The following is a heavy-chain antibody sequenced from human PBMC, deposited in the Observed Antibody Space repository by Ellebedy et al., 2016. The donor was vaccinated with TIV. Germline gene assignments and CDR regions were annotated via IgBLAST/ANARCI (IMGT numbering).Heavy chain of an antibody. V-gene: IGHV3-30-3*01. CDR1: GFTFDDYA. J-gene: IGHJ5*02. CDR3: AKGAPPVTYAYNWFDP. Sequence: GESLKISXAASGFTFDDYAMHWVRQAPGKGLEWVTVISYDGSNKYYADSVKGRFTISRDNAKNSLYLQMNSLRAEDTALYYCAKGAPPVTYAYNWFDPWGQGTLVTVSS. CDR2: ISYDGSNK. D-gene: IGHD2-21*02.